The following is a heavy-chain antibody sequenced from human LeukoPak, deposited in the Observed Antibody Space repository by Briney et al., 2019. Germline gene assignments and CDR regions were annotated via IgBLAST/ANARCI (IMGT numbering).Heavy chain of an antibody. CDR1: GGSISSSSYY. D-gene: IGHD2-2*01. V-gene: IGHV4-61*01. CDR3: ARDAADCSSTSCYVH. J-gene: IGHJ4*02. Sequence: SETLSLTCTVSGGSISSSSYYWGWIRQPPGKGLEWIGYIYYSGSTNYNPSLKSRVTISVDTSKNQFSLKLSSVTAADTAVYYCARDAADCSSTSCYVHWGQGTLVTVSS. CDR2: IYYSGST.